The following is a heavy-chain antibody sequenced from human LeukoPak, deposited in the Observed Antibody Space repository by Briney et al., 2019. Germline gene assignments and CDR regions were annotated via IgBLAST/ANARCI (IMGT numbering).Heavy chain of an antibody. V-gene: IGHV4-4*07. CDR3: ARDRYYDSSGPDAFDT. CDR1: GGSISSYY. J-gene: IGHJ3*02. CDR2: IYTSGST. Sequence: PSETLSLTCTVSGGSISSYYLSWIRQPAGKGLEWIGRIYTSGSTNYNPSLKSRVTMSVDTSKNQFSLKLSSVTAADTAVYYCARDRYYDSSGPDAFDTWGQGTMVTVSS. D-gene: IGHD3-22*01.